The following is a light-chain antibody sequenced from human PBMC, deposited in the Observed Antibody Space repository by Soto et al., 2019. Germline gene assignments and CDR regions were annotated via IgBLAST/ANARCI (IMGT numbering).Light chain of an antibody. J-gene: IGLJ3*02. V-gene: IGLV4-60*02. CDR2: LEGSGSY. CDR1: SGHSSYI. CDR3: ETWDSNTNWV. Sequence: QSVLTQSSSASASLGSSVKLTCTLSSGHSSYIIAWHQQQPGKAPRYLMKLEGSGSYNKGSGVPDRFSGSSSGADRYLTISDLYFYDEAHYYCETWDSNTNWVFGGGTEVAVL.